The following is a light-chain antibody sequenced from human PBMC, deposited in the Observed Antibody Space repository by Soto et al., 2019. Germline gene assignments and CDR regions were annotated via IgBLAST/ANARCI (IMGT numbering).Light chain of an antibody. V-gene: IGLV2-14*01. CDR2: DVS. J-gene: IGLJ1*01. Sequence: QSVLTQPASVSGSPGQSITISCTGTSSDVGGYNYVSWYQQHPGKAPKLMIYDVSNRPSGVSNRFSGSKSGNTASLTISGFQAEDAADYYSTSYTSSRISYVFGTGTKVTVL. CDR1: SSDVGGYNY. CDR3: TSYTSSRISYV.